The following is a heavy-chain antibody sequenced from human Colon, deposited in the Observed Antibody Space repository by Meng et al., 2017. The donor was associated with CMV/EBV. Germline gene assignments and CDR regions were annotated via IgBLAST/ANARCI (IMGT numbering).Heavy chain of an antibody. Sequence: LSCVASGFNPSDYFMSWIRQAPGKGLEWLSFIGGQDPRIFYADSLKGRLTISRDNAKNSVYLELNNLRGDDTALYYCARGRRDLGFDSWGQGILVTVSS. CDR1: GFNPSDYF. J-gene: IGHJ4*02. CDR3: ARGRRDLGFDS. V-gene: IGHV3-11*01. CDR2: IGGQDPRI.